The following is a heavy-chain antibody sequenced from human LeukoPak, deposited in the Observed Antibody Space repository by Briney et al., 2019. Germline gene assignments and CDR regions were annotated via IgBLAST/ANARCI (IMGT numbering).Heavy chain of an antibody. CDR2: ISGSGAST. V-gene: IGHV3-23*01. J-gene: IGHJ4*02. D-gene: IGHD1-14*01. CDR3: AKDETGYNIHY. CDR1: GCTFSSYA. Sequence: PGGTLRLSCTASGCTFSSYAMSWIRQAPGKGLEWVAAISGSGASTYYAASMKGWFTLFRDHSQNTLYLQTNRLRAEDTALYYCAKDETGYNIHYWGQGTMVTVSS.